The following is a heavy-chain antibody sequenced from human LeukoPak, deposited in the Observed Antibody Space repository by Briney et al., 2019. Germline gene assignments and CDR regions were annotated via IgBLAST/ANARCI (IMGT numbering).Heavy chain of an antibody. CDR2: TYYRSKWYT. CDR1: GDSVSSNSAA. D-gene: IGHD5/OR15-5a*01. J-gene: IGHJ4*02. CDR3: VSRRYDC. Sequence: SQTLSLTCGISGDSVSSNSAAWGWIRQSPSRGLEWLGRTYYRSKWYTEYTVSVRSRINNHPDTSENQFALRLHAVTPQDTAVYYCVSRRYDCWGRGTLVSVSS. V-gene: IGHV6-1*01.